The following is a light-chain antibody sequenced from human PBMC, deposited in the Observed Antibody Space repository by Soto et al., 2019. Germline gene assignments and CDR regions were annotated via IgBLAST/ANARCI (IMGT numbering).Light chain of an antibody. CDR2: KAS. CDR3: QHYNSYPWT. Sequence: DIPMTQSPSTLSASVGDRVTITCRASQSISSWLAWYQQKPGKAPKLLIYKASSLESGVPSRFSGSGSGTEFTLTISNLQPDDFATYYCQHYNSYPWTFGQGTKVEVK. CDR1: QSISSW. J-gene: IGKJ1*01. V-gene: IGKV1-5*03.